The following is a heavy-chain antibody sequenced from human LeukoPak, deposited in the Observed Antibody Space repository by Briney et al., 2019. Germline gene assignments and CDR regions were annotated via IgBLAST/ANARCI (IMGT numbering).Heavy chain of an antibody. V-gene: IGHV4-4*02. CDR3: ARHGSGSYQAY. D-gene: IGHD3-10*01. J-gene: IGHJ4*02. Sequence: SETLSLTCAVSGDSISSNYWWNWVRQPPGRGLEWIGEILHSGNSNYNPSLMSRVTISLDKFKNQFSLTLTSVTAADTAVYYCARHGSGSYQAYWGQGTLVTVSS. CDR1: GDSISSNYW. CDR2: ILHSGNS.